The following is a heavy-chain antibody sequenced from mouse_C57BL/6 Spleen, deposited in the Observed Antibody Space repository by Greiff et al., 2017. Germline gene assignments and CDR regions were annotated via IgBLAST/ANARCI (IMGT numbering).Heavy chain of an antibody. V-gene: IGHV14-2*01. CDR1: GFNIKDYY. D-gene: IGHD1-1*01. CDR3: AFYYYGSSPYYAMDY. J-gene: IGHJ4*01. CDR2: IDPEDGET. Sequence: EVQLQQSGAELVKPGASVKLSCTASGFNIKDYYMHWVKQRTEQGLEWIGRIDPEDGETKYAPKFQGKATITADTSSNSAYLQLRILTSEDTAVYYCAFYYYGSSPYYAMDYWGQGTSVTVSS.